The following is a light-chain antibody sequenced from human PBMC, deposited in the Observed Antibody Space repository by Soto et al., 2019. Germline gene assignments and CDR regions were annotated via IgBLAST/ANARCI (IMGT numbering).Light chain of an antibody. CDR3: QQYGISPWT. CDR2: GAS. Sequence: EIVLTQSPATLSLSPGERATLSCGASQSVTTTYLAWYQQKPGLAPRLLIYGASRRAPGISDRFTGSGSGTHFTLSISRLEPEDFAVYYCQQYGISPWTFGQGTKVEIK. CDR1: QSVTTTY. V-gene: IGKV3D-20*01. J-gene: IGKJ1*01.